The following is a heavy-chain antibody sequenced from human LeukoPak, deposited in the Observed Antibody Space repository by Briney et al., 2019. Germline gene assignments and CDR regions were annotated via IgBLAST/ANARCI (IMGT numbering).Heavy chain of an antibody. CDR2: IKQDGSEK. V-gene: IGHV3-7*03. CDR3: ARGGSSRFAS. D-gene: IGHD6-6*01. J-gene: IGHJ5*02. Sequence: GGSLRLSCAVSGFTFSTYWMSWVRQAPGKGLEWVANIKQDGSEKYYVDSVKGRFTISRDNAKNSLYLQMNSLRAEDTAVYYCARGGSSRFASWGQGTLVIVSS. CDR1: GFTFSTYW.